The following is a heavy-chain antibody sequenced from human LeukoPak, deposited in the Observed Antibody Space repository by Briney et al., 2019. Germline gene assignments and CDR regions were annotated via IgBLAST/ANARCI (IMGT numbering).Heavy chain of an antibody. J-gene: IGHJ4*02. Sequence: GGSLRLSCVASGFTLSSHWMSWVRQAPGEGLEWVANIKQDGSEQYYVDSVRGRFTISRDNAKNSVYLQMKSLTAEDTAICYCARESAGGPDYWGQGTLVTVSS. D-gene: IGHD6-19*01. V-gene: IGHV3-7*05. CDR1: GFTLSSHW. CDR3: ARESAGGPDY. CDR2: IKQDGSEQ.